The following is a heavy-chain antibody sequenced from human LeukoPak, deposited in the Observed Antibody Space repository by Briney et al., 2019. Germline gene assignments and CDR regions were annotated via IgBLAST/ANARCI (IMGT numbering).Heavy chain of an antibody. CDR2: ISGSGGST. D-gene: IGHD2-2*01. V-gene: IGHV3-23*01. CDR1: GFTFSSYA. Sequence: GGSLRLSCAASGFTFSSYAMSWVRQAPGKGLEWVSAISGSGGSTYYADSVKGRFTISRDNSENTLYLQMNSLRAEDTAVYYCARVSSQYCSSTSCYAFDIWGQGTMVTVSS. J-gene: IGHJ3*02. CDR3: ARVSSQYCSSTSCYAFDI.